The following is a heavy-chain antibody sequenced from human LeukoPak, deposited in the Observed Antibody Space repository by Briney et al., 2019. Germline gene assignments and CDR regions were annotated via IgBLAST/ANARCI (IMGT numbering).Heavy chain of an antibody. CDR3: ARDPGYSSSWYIIYYYGMDV. V-gene: IGHV3-33*01. CDR1: GFSISSYG. Sequence: PARSLILSCAASGFSISSYGMHWVRQAPGKGLEWVAVIWYDGSNKYYADSVKGRFTISRENSKNTLYLQMNSLRAEDTAVYYCARDPGYSSSWYIIYYYGMDVWGQGTTVTVSS. J-gene: IGHJ6*02. D-gene: IGHD6-13*01. CDR2: IWYDGSNK.